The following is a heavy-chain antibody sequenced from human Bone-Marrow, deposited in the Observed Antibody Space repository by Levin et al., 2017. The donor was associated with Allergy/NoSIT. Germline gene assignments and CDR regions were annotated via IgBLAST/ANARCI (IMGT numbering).Heavy chain of an antibody. CDR2: LSGYNGDT. CDR3: ARVGPYGLGRGYFDY. Sequence: GASVKVSCKASGYSFSSYGISWVRQAPGQGIEWMGWLSGYNGDTNYAQRLQGRVNMTSDTSTRTAYMELKSLRFDDTAVYYCARVGPYGLGRGYFDYWGQGTLVTVSS. J-gene: IGHJ4*02. V-gene: IGHV1-18*04. CDR1: GYSFSSYG. D-gene: IGHD3-10*01.